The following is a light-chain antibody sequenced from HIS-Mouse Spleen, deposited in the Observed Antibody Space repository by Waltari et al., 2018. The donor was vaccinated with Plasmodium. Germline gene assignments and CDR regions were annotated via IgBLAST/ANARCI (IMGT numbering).Light chain of an antibody. CDR3: YSAADNNLV. CDR1: VLAKKS. J-gene: IGLJ3*02. Sequence: SYELTQPSSVSVSPGQPAPITCSGHVLAKKSARWFQQKPGQAPVLVIYKDSERPSGIPERFSGSSSGTTVTLTISGAQVEDEADYYCYSAADNNLVFGGGTKLTVL. CDR2: KDS. V-gene: IGLV3-27*01.